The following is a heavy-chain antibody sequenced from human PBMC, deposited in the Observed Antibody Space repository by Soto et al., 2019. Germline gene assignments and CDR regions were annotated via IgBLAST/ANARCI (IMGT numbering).Heavy chain of an antibody. CDR3: ARASYSSSNYFDY. Sequence: TLSLAGTVSVGSVSSGGYYWSWIRQHPGKGLEWIGYIYYSGSTYYNPSLKSRVTISVDTSKNQFSLKLSSVTAADTAVYYCARASYSSSNYFDYWGQGTLVTVSS. D-gene: IGHD2-2*01. J-gene: IGHJ4*02. CDR1: VGSVSSGGYY. CDR2: IYYSGST. V-gene: IGHV4-31*03.